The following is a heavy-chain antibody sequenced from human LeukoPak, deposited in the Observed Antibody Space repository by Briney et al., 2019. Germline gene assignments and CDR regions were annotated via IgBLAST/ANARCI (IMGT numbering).Heavy chain of an antibody. CDR2: IVVCRGNT. D-gene: IGHD3-22*01. CDR1: GFTFISSA. CDR3: ARVSGMNDTRPYYFDD. J-gene: IGHJ4*02. Sequence: GAAVKVSCKATGFTFISSAMQGVRQARGQRLEGIGWIVVCRGNTNYAQKFQERVTITRDMSTSTAYMELSSLRSEDTAVYYCARVSGMNDTRPYYFDDWGQGTLVTVSS. V-gene: IGHV1-58*02.